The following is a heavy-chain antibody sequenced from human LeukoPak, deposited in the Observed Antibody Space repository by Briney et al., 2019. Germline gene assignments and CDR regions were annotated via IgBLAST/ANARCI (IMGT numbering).Heavy chain of an antibody. Sequence: SVKVSCKTSGGTFTSYAITWVRQAPGQGLEWMGKIIPISGTTNYAQKFQGRVTFTADGSTSTAYMELSSLRSEDTALYYCARKLRLGGNWFDPWGQGTLVTVSS. J-gene: IGHJ5*02. V-gene: IGHV1-69*15. CDR3: ARKLRLGGNWFDP. D-gene: IGHD1-26*01. CDR2: IIPISGTT. CDR1: GGTFTSYA.